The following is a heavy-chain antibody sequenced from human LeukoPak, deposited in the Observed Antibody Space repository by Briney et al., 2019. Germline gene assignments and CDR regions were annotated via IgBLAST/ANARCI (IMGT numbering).Heavy chain of an antibody. Sequence: PGGSLRLSCAASGFTFSSYAMSWVRQAPGKGLEWVSGISGSGGSTYYADSVKGRLTISRDNSKNTPYLQMNSLRAEDTAVYYCAKKGISATPDDAFDFWGQGTMVTVSS. CDR2: ISGSGGST. D-gene: IGHD2-15*01. V-gene: IGHV3-23*01. CDR1: GFTFSSYA. J-gene: IGHJ3*01. CDR3: AKKGISATPDDAFDF.